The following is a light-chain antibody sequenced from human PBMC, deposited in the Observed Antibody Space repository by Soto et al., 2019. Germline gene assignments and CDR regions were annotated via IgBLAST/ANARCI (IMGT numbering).Light chain of an antibody. V-gene: IGKV3D-20*01. Sequence: DIVLTQSPATLSLSPEDRVTLYCGASQSVVGGFFAWYQQKPGLAPRLIIYDTSIRASGIPDRISGSGSGTHFTLTITRVEPEDFAVYYCQQYGSSPSFGQGTKVEI. CDR3: QQYGSSPS. J-gene: IGKJ1*01. CDR2: DTS. CDR1: QSVVGGF.